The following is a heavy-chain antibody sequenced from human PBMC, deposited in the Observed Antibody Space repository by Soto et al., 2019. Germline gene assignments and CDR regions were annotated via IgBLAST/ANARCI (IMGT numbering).Heavy chain of an antibody. V-gene: IGHV3-33*01. CDR3: ARFSNSGSDYYYYYGMDV. J-gene: IGHJ6*02. D-gene: IGHD3-10*01. CDR1: GFTFSSYG. CDR2: IWYDGSNK. Sequence: GGSLRLSCAASGFTFSSYGMHWVRQAPGKGLEWVAVIWYDGSNKYYADSVKGRFTISRDNSKNTLYLQMNSLRAEDTAVYYCARFSNSGSDYYYYYGMDVWGQGTTVTVSS.